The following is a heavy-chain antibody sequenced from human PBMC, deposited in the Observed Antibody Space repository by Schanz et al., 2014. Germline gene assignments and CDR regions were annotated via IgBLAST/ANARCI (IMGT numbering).Heavy chain of an antibody. CDR1: GITFSSHS. D-gene: IGHD5-18*01. CDR3: VRVSFADPRLYRGMDRDIDY. CDR2: ITYNGGTI. V-gene: IGHV3-48*01. J-gene: IGHJ4*02. Sequence: EVQLLESGGGLVQPGGSLRLSCAASGITFSSHSFNWVRQAPGKGLEWISYITYNGGTIYYADSVKGRFTISRDNAKNSLFLQMNNLRAEDTAVYYCVRVSFADPRLYRGMDRDIDYWGQGTLVTVSS.